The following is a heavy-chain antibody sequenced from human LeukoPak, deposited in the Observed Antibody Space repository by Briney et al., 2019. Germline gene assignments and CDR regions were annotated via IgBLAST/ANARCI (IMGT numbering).Heavy chain of an antibody. V-gene: IGHV3-23*01. CDR1: RFTFSSHA. CDR2: ISGSGGST. J-gene: IGHJ4*02. CDR3: AKSLGVVVTAARIDY. D-gene: IGHD2-21*02. Sequence: GGSPRLSCAASRFTFSSHAMSWVRQAPGKGLEWVSVISGSGGSTFYADSVKGRFTISRDNSKNTLYLQMNSLRAEDTAVYYCAKSLGVVVTAARIDYWGQGTLVTVSS.